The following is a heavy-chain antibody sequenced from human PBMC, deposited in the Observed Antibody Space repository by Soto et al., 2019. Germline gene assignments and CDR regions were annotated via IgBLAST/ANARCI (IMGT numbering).Heavy chain of an antibody. CDR3: ARDRSFSTEQRKVDY. D-gene: IGHD3-10*01. CDR2: ISAYNGNT. J-gene: IGHJ4*02. CDR1: GYTFNSYG. Sequence: QVQLVQSGAAVKKPGASVKVSCKASGYTFNSYGISWVRQAPRQGLEWMGWISAYNGNTNYAQNFQGRVTMTTDTSTGTAYMELRSLRSDDTAVYYCARDRSFSTEQRKVDYCGQGALVTVSS. V-gene: IGHV1-18*01.